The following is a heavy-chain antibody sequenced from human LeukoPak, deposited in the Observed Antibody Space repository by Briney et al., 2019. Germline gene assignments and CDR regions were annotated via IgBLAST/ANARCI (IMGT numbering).Heavy chain of an antibody. D-gene: IGHD3-10*01. CDR1: GFTFSSYA. CDR2: ISGSGGST. Sequence: PGGSLRLSCAASGFTFSSYAMSWVRQAPGKGLEWVSAISGSGGSTYYADSVKGRFTISRDNSKNTLYLQMNSLRAEDTAVYYCAGGWSGEDYYFDYWGQGTLVTVSS. J-gene: IGHJ4*02. V-gene: IGHV3-23*01. CDR3: AGGWSGEDYYFDY.